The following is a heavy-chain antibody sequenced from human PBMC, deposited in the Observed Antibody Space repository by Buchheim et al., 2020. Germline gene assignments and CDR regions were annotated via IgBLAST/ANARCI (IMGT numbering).Heavy chain of an antibody. J-gene: IGHJ4*02. Sequence: QVQLVESGGGVVQPGRSLRLSCAASGFTFGSYAMHWVRQAPGKGLEWVAVISYDGSNKYYADSVKGRFTISRDNSKNTLYLQMNSLRAEDTAVYYCASCVVVVAAIDYWGQGTL. CDR1: GFTFGSYA. D-gene: IGHD2-15*01. V-gene: IGHV3-30*04. CDR2: ISYDGSNK. CDR3: ASCVVVVAAIDY.